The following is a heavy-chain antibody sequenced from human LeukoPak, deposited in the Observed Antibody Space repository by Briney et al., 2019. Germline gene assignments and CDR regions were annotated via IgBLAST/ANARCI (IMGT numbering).Heavy chain of an antibody. V-gene: IGHV6-1*01. D-gene: IGHD3-3*01. CDR1: RDSVSSNNAV. J-gene: IGHJ4*02. CDR2: TYYRSKWYN. Sequence: SQTLSLTCAISRDSVSSNNAVWAWIRQSPSRGLEWLGRTYYRSKWYNDYAVSVKSRITINPDTSKNQFSLQLNSVTPEDTAVYYCAREPSGYSYYFDYWGQGTLVTISS. CDR3: AREPSGYSYYFDY.